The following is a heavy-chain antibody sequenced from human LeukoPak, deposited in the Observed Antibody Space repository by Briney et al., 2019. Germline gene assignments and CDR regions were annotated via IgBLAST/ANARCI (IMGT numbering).Heavy chain of an antibody. CDR3: ARGYSSSRNWFDP. Sequence: GGSLRLSCAASGFTFSSHAMHWVRQAPGKGLEWVAVISYDGSNKYYADSVKGRFTISRDNSKNTLYLQMNSLRAEDTAVYYCARGYSSSRNWFDPWGQGTLVTVSS. J-gene: IGHJ5*02. V-gene: IGHV3-30*14. CDR1: GFTFSSHA. D-gene: IGHD6-13*01. CDR2: ISYDGSNK.